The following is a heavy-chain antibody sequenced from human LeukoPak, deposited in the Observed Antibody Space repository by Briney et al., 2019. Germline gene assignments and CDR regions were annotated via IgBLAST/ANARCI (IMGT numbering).Heavy chain of an antibody. J-gene: IGHJ4*02. CDR1: GFTFSSYA. CDR3: ARDKYLVGYSSSWSLSYYFDY. CDR2: ISYDGSNK. D-gene: IGHD6-13*01. Sequence: GGSLRLSCAASGFTFSSYAMHWVRQAPGKGLEWVAVISYDGSNKYYADSVKGRFTISRDNSKNTLYLQMNSLRAEDTAVYYCARDKYLVGYSSSWSLSYYFDYWGQGTLVTVSS. V-gene: IGHV3-30-3*01.